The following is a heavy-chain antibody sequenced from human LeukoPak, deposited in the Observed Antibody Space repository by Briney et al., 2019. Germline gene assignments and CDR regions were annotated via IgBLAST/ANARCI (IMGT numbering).Heavy chain of an antibody. Sequence: SETLSLTCTVSGGSISSYYWSWIRQPPGKGLEWIGYIYYSGSTNYNPSLKSRVTISVDTSKNQFSLKLPSVTAADTAVYYCANSASYISPQIDYWGQGTLVTVSS. D-gene: IGHD1-26*01. J-gene: IGHJ4*02. V-gene: IGHV4-59*08. CDR2: IYYSGST. CDR1: GGSISSYY. CDR3: ANSASYISPQIDY.